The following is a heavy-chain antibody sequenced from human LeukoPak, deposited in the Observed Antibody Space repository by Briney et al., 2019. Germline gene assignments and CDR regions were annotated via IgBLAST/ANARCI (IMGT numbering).Heavy chain of an antibody. CDR2: ISGSGGST. CDR3: AKVGVGYYGSGSYYKRIWFDP. CDR1: GFTFSSYA. J-gene: IGHJ5*02. Sequence: GSLRLSCAASGFTFSSYAMSWVRQAPGKGLEWVSAISGSGGSTYYADSVKGRFTISRDNSKNTLYLQMNSLRAEDTAVYYCAKVGVGYYGSGSYYKRIWFDPWGQGTLVTVSS. D-gene: IGHD3-10*01. V-gene: IGHV3-23*01.